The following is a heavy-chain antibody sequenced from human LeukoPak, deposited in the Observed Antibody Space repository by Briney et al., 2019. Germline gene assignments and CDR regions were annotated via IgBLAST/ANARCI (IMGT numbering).Heavy chain of an antibody. CDR2: IYYSGST. J-gene: IGHJ3*02. Sequence: PSETLSLTCTVSGGSISSSSYYWGWIRQPPGKGLEWIGSIYYSGSTYYNPSLKSRVTISVDTSKNQFSLKPSSVTAADTAVYYCARQFVGQLVAFDIWGQGTMVTVSS. D-gene: IGHD6-6*01. CDR3: ARQFVGQLVAFDI. V-gene: IGHV4-39*01. CDR1: GGSISSSSYY.